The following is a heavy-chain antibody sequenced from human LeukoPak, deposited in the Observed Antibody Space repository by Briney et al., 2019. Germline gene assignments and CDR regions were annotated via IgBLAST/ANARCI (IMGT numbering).Heavy chain of an antibody. D-gene: IGHD7-27*01. CDR1: GYTFTSYD. CDR2: MNPNSGNT. V-gene: IGHV1-8*01. CDR3: AASGNWGFDY. Sequence: ASVKVSCKASGYTFTSYDINWVRQATGQGLEWMGWMNPNSGNTGYAQKFQGRVTMTEDTSTDTAYMELSSLRSEDTAVYYCAASGNWGFDYWGQGTLVTVSS. J-gene: IGHJ4*02.